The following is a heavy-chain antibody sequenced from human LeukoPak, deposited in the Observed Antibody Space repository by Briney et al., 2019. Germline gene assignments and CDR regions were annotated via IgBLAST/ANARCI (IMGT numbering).Heavy chain of an antibody. Sequence: PGGSLRLSCAASGFTFSSYGMHWVRQAPGKGLEWVAVIWYDGSNKYYADSVKGRFTISRDNSKNTLYLQMNSLRAEDTAVYYCARDYLAYSSGLEGYFQHWGQGTLVTVSS. CDR3: ARDYLAYSSGLEGYFQH. J-gene: IGHJ1*01. CDR1: GFTFSSYG. D-gene: IGHD6-19*01. CDR2: IWYDGSNK. V-gene: IGHV3-33*01.